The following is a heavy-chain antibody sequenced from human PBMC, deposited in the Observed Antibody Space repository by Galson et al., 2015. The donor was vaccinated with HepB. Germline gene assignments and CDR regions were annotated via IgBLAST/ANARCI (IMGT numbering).Heavy chain of an antibody. V-gene: IGHV7-4-1*02. CDR2: INTNTGST. J-gene: IGHJ6*02. D-gene: IGHD2-15*01. CDR1: GYPFTNYA. Sequence: SVKVSCKASGYPFTNYAIHWVRQAPGQGLEWMGWINTNTGSTTYGQAFTRRFVFSLDTSASTTYLQINSLRAEDAALYFCARVDRRFPRATFSYFYDYGLDVWGQGTTVTVSS. CDR3: ARVDRRFPRATFSYFYDYGLDV.